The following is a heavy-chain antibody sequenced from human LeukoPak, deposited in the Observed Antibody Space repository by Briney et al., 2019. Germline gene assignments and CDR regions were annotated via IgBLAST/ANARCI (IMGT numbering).Heavy chain of an antibody. J-gene: IGHJ6*02. CDR2: ISGSGGST. D-gene: IGHD3-10*01. CDR3: AGGLFSLYHYYGMDV. CDR1: GFTFSSYA. V-gene: IGHV3-23*01. Sequence: PGGSLRLSCAASGFTFSSYAMSWVRQAPGKGLEWVSAISGSGGSTYYADSVKGRFTISRDNSKNTLYLQMNSLRAEDTAVYYCAGGLFSLYHYYGMDVWGQGTTVTVSS.